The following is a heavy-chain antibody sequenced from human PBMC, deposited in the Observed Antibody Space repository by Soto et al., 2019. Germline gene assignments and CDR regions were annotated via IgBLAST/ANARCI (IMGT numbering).Heavy chain of an antibody. J-gene: IGHJ6*03. CDR1: GYTFTSYD. CDR3: ARGYYYGSGSYYYYYYYMDV. D-gene: IGHD3-10*01. Sequence: ASVKVSCKASGYTFTSYDINWVRQATGQGLEWMGWMNPNSGNTGYAQKFQGRVTMTRNTSISTAYMELSSLRSEDTAVYYCARGYYYGSGSYYYYYYYMDVWGKGTTVTVSS. V-gene: IGHV1-8*01. CDR2: MNPNSGNT.